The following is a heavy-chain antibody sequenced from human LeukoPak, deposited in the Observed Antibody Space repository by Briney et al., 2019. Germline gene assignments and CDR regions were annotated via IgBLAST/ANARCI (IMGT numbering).Heavy chain of an antibody. J-gene: IGHJ4*02. D-gene: IGHD3-22*01. CDR3: TRDVSYDSSDIDY. V-gene: IGHV3-49*04. CDR2: IRSKAYGGTT. CDR1: GFTFSNYS. Sequence: GGSLRLSCAASGFTFSNYSMNWVRQAPGKGLEWVGFIRSKAYGGTTEYAASVKGRFTISRDDSKSIAYLQMNSLKTEDTAVYYCTRDVSYDSSDIDYWGQGTLVTVSS.